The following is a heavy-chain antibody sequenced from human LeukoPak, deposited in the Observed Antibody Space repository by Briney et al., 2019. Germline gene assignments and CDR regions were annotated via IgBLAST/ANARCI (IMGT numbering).Heavy chain of an antibody. CDR2: ISHDGVNR. V-gene: IGHV3-30-3*01. J-gene: IGHJ4*02. Sequence: GRSLRLSCAASEFTFSSYAMHWVRQAPGKGLEWVSLISHDGVNRYYAGSVKGRFTVSRDNSKNTLYAEMTSLRAEDTAVYYCATLASGYSSPFDYWGQGTLVTVSS. D-gene: IGHD6-13*01. CDR3: ATLASGYSSPFDY. CDR1: EFTFSSYA.